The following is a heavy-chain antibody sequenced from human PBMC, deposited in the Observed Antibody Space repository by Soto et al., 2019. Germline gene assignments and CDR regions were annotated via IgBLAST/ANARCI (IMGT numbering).Heavy chain of an antibody. CDR2: ISYDGSNK. D-gene: IGHD3-22*01. Sequence: PGGSLRLSCAASGFTFSSYAMHWVRQAPGKGLEWVAVISYDGSNKYYADSVKGRFTISRDNSKNTLYLQMNSLRAEDTAVYYCARDLKGYGGDYDTNFDYWGQGTLVTVSS. CDR3: ARDLKGYGGDYDTNFDY. V-gene: IGHV3-30-3*01. J-gene: IGHJ4*02. CDR1: GFTFSSYA.